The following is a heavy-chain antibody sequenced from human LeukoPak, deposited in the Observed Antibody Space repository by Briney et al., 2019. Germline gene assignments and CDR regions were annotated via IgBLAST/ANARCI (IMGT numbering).Heavy chain of an antibody. CDR2: IYSGGSGGST. CDR1: GFSVSSNY. CDR3: ARFDGYGIDY. V-gene: IGHV3-53*01. J-gene: IGHJ4*02. D-gene: IGHD5-24*01. Sequence: GGSLRLSCAASGFSVSSNYMSRVRQAPGKGLEWVSVIYSGGSGGSTYYVGSVKGRFTISRDNSKNTLYLQMNSLRAEDTAVYYCARFDGYGIDYWGQGTLVTVSS.